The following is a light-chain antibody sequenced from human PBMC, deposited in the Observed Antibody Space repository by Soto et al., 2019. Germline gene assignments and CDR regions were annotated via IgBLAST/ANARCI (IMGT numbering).Light chain of an antibody. CDR1: QSVNSH. J-gene: IGKJ4*01. CDR3: QQRTNWRLT. V-gene: IGKV3-11*01. CDR2: DAS. Sequence: EIVLTQSPATLSLSPGERATLSCRASQSVNSHLTWYQQRPGQAPRLLIYDASNRATGIPARFSGSGSVTDFTLTISSLEPEDFEVYFCQQRTNWRLTFGGVTKVEMK.